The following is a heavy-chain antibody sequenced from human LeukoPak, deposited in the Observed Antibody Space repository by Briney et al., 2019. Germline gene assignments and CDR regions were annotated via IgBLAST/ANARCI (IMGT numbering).Heavy chain of an antibody. V-gene: IGHV3-23*01. J-gene: IGHJ4*02. CDR1: GFTFSSYA. CDR2: ISGSGGST. D-gene: IGHD4-11*01. CDR3: AKRPDYSNYPYYFDY. Sequence: PGGSLRLSCAASGFTFSSYAMSWVRQAPGKGLEWVSAISGSGGSTYYADSVKGRFTISRDNSKNTLYLQMNSLRAEDTAVYYCAKRPDYSNYPYYFDYWGQGTLVTVSS.